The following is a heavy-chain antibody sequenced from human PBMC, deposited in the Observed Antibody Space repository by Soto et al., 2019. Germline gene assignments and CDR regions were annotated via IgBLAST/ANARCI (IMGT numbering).Heavy chain of an antibody. CDR2: IYYSGST. D-gene: IGHD6-6*01. Sequence: PSETLSLTCTVSGGSISSGDYYWSWIRQPPGKGLEWIGYIYYSGSTYYNPSLKSRVTISVDTSKNQFSLKLSSVTAADTAVYYCAREWVYSSWGTFDYWGQGTLVTVSS. V-gene: IGHV4-30-4*01. CDR1: GGSISSGDYY. CDR3: AREWVYSSWGTFDY. J-gene: IGHJ4*02.